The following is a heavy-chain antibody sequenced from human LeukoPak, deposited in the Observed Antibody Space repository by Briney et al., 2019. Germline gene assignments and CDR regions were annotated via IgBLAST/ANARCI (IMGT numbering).Heavy chain of an antibody. CDR2: ISYDGSNK. Sequence: PGRSLRLSCAASGFTFSSYAMHWVRQAPGKGLEWVAVISYDGSNKYYADFVKGRFTISRDNSKNTLYLKMNSLRAEDTAVYYCAREELAPQSRYFDYWGQGTLVTVSS. V-gene: IGHV3-30-3*01. J-gene: IGHJ4*02. D-gene: IGHD5-24*01. CDR1: GFTFSSYA. CDR3: AREELAPQSRYFDY.